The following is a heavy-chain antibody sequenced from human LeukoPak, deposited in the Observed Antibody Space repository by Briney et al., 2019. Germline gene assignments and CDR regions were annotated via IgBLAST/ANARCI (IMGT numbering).Heavy chain of an antibody. CDR2: INHSGST. V-gene: IGHV4-34*01. J-gene: IGHJ3*02. Sequence: SETLSLTCAVYGGSFSGYYWSWIRQPPGKGLEWIGEINHSGSTNYNPSLKSRVTISVDTSKNQFSLKLSSVTAADTAVYYCARYSSGWYVPAGAFDIWGQGTMVTVSS. CDR3: ARYSSGWYVPAGAFDI. CDR1: GGSFSGYY. D-gene: IGHD6-19*01.